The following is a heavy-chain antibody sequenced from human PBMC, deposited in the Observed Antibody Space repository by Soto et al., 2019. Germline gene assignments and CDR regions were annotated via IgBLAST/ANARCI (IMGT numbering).Heavy chain of an antibody. CDR3: AREEPHPAPLVF. CDR2: ISDDGSNI. J-gene: IGHJ4*02. V-gene: IGHV3-30-3*01. CDR1: GFTFSRYP. Sequence: GGSLRLSXEAYGFTFSRYPMHWVRQAPGKGLEWVAGISDDGSNIQYADSVKGRLTVSRDDSKSTLYLQMNNLGAEDTADYFCAREEPHPAPLVFWGQGTLVTVSS.